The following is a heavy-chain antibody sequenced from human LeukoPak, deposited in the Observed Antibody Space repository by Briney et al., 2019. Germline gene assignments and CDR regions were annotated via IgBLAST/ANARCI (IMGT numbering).Heavy chain of an antibody. Sequence: SQTLSLTCAVSGDSISSGGYSWSWIRQPPGKGLEWIGNIYHSGSTFYNPSLESRVTISVDRSKNQFSLKLSSVTAADTAVYYCARGGDGYNYLDYWGQGTLVTVSS. J-gene: IGHJ4*02. CDR3: ARGGDGYNYLDY. CDR1: GDSISSGGYS. V-gene: IGHV4-30-2*01. CDR2: IYHSGST. D-gene: IGHD5-24*01.